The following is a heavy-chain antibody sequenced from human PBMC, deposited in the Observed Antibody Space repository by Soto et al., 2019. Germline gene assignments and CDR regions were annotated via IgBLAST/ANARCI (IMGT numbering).Heavy chain of an antibody. Sequence: SVKVSCKASGGTFSSYAISWVRQAPGQGLEWMGGIIPIFGTANYAQKFQGRVTITADESTSTAYMELSSLRSEDTAVYYCARLAVAAPLGFFDYWGQGTLVTVSS. V-gene: IGHV1-69*13. CDR1: GGTFSSYA. J-gene: IGHJ4*02. CDR3: ARLAVAAPLGFFDY. D-gene: IGHD6-19*01. CDR2: IIPIFGTA.